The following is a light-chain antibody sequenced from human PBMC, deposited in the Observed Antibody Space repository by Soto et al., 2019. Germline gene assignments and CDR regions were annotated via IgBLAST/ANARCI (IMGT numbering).Light chain of an antibody. Sequence: DIQMTQSPSSLSASVGDRVTITCQASQDISYYLNWYQQKPGKAPKVLIYDASNFERGVPSRFSGSGSGTDFSLTINNLQPEDIATYYCQQYGNLRATFGPGTKLEIK. CDR1: QDISYY. V-gene: IGKV1-33*01. J-gene: IGKJ2*01. CDR3: QQYGNLRAT. CDR2: DAS.